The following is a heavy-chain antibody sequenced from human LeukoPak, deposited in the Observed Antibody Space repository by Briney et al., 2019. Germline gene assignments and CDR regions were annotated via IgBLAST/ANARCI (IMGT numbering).Heavy chain of an antibody. V-gene: IGHV3-7*01. CDR2: IKQDGSEK. CDR3: ATNGGFYGMDV. J-gene: IGHJ6*02. Sequence: GGSLRLSCAASGFTFSSYWMSWVRQAPGKGLEWVANIKQDGSEKYYVDSMKGRFTISRDNAKNSLYLQMNSLRAEDTAVYYCATNGGFYGMDVWGQGTTVTVSS. D-gene: IGHD3-16*01. CDR1: GFTFSSYW.